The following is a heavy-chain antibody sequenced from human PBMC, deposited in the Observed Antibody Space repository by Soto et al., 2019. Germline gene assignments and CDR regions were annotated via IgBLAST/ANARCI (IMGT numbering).Heavy chain of an antibody. CDR2: INPSGGSK. Sequence: ASVKVSCNASGYTFTSYYMHLVRQAPGQGLEWMGIINPSGGSKSYAQKFQGRVTMTRETSTSTVYMELSSLRSEDTAVYYGARATLYYYYYMDVWGKGTTVTVSS. CDR1: GYTFTSYY. V-gene: IGHV1-46*01. J-gene: IGHJ6*03. D-gene: IGHD2-15*01. CDR3: ARATLYYYYYMDV.